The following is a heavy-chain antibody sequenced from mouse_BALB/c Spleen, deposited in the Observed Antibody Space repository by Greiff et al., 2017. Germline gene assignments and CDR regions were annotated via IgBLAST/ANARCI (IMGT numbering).Heavy chain of an antibody. V-gene: IGHV5-17*02. CDR1: GFTFSSFG. CDR2: ISSGSSTI. J-gene: IGHJ3*01. Sequence: EVKLVESGGGLVQPGGSRKLSCAASGFTFSSFGMHWVRQAPEKGLEWVAYISSGSSTIYYADTVKGRFTISRDNPKNTLFLQMTSLRSEDTAMYYCARNDWFAYWGQGTLVTVSA. CDR3: ARNDWFAY.